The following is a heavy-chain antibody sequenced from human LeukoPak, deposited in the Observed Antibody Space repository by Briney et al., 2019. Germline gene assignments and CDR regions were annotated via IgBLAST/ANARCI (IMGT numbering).Heavy chain of an antibody. Sequence: GGSLRLSCAASGFTFRTYGLHWVRQAPGKGLEWVSFIHYDGSKKYYADSVKGRITISRDNSKNTLYLQMNSLRVEDTAVYYCAKDSDDGSIVVVVTYFNHWGQGTLVTVSS. CDR1: GFTFRTYG. CDR3: AKDSDDGSIVVVVTYFNH. J-gene: IGHJ4*02. CDR2: IHYDGSKK. V-gene: IGHV3-30*02. D-gene: IGHD2-15*01.